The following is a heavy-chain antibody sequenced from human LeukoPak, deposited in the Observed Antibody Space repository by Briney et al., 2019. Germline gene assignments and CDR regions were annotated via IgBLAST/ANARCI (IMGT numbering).Heavy chain of an antibody. Sequence: PSETLSLTCTVSGYSISSGYSWGWVRQSPGKILEWIGITHHSGAIFYNPSLRSRVIISLDTSKNQFSLRVRSVTAADTAVYYCARAISWPYFDYWGQGTLVTVSS. V-gene: IGHV4-38-2*02. CDR2: THHSGAI. CDR3: ARAISWPYFDY. CDR1: GYSISSGYS. D-gene: IGHD2-21*01. J-gene: IGHJ4*02.